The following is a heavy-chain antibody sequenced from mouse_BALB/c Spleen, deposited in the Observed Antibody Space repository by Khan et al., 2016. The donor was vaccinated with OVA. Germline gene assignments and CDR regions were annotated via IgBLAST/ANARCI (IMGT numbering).Heavy chain of an antibody. CDR1: GFTFSPYS. V-gene: IGHV5-6*01. D-gene: IGHD4-1*01. CDR3: STHLTGSFAY. CDR2: ISSDGDYT. Sequence: EVQLVESGGDLVKSGGSLKLSCAASGFTFSPYSMSWVRQTPDKRLEWVATISSDGDYTYYPDSVKGRFNISRDNAKNALYLQMFSQKSEDTAMYYCSTHLTGSFAYWGQGTLVTVSA. J-gene: IGHJ3*01.